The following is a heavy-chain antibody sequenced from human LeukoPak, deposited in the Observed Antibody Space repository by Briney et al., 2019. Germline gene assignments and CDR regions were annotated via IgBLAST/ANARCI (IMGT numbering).Heavy chain of an antibody. Sequence: VASVKVSCKASGGTFSSYALSWVRQAPGQGLEWMGGIIPIFGTANYAQKFQGRVTITADESTSTAYMELSSLRSEDTAVYYCARDHSGCLDYWGQGTLVTVSS. CDR2: IIPIFGTA. J-gene: IGHJ4*02. V-gene: IGHV1-69*13. CDR1: GGTFSSYA. CDR3: ARDHSGCLDY. D-gene: IGHD5-12*01.